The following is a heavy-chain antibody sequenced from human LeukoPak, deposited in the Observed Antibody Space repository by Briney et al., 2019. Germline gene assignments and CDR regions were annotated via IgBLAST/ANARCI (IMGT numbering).Heavy chain of an antibody. CDR1: GFTFSSYA. CDR3: AKGILRYFDWFPGY. J-gene: IGHJ4*02. CDR2: ISGSGGST. V-gene: IGHV3-23*01. Sequence: PGGSLRLSCAASGFTFSSYAMSWVPQAPGKGLEWFSAISGSGGSTYYADSVKGRFTISRDNSKNTLYLQMNSLRAEDTAVYYCAKGILRYFDWFPGYWGQGTLVIVSS. D-gene: IGHD3-9*01.